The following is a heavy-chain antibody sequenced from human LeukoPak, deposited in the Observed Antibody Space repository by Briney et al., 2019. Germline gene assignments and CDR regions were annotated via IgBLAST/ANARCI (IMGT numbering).Heavy chain of an antibody. CDR2: ISWDGGST. J-gene: IGHJ6*03. CDR1: GFTFDDYA. D-gene: IGHD2-2*01. CDR3: AKANDLEYQHYYMDV. Sequence: GGSLRLSYAASGFTFDDYAMHWVRQAPGKGLEWVSLISWDGGSTYYADSLKGRFTISRDNSKDSLYLQMNSLRPEDSALYYCAKANDLEYQHYYMDVWGKGTTVTVSS. V-gene: IGHV3-43D*03.